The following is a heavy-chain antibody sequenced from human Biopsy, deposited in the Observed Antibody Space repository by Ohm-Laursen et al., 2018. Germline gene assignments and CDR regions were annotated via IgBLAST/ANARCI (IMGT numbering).Heavy chain of an antibody. CDR3: ARAVGIAAAPIGY. D-gene: IGHD2-15*01. CDR1: GFPVSDYY. Sequence: GSLRLSCAASGFPVSDYYMSWIRQAPGRGLEWVSDINSSGSTKYHAESVKGRFTISRDNAMNSVYLQMNSLRGEDTAVYYCARAVGIAAAPIGYWGQGTLVTVSS. V-gene: IGHV3-11*01. CDR2: INSSGSTK. J-gene: IGHJ4*02.